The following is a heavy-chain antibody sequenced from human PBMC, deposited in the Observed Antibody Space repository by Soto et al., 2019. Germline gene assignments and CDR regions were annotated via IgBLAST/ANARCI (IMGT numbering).Heavy chain of an antibody. CDR1: GYSFIDYW. CDR3: ARRNGQDYHYGMDV. V-gene: IGHV5-51*01. D-gene: IGHD2-8*01. CDR2: IYPSDSDT. J-gene: IGHJ6*02. Sequence: GESLKIACKGSGYSFIDYWIGWVRQLPGKGLEWMGMIYPSDSDTRYSPSFQGQVTISADKSISTAYLQWSSLKASDTAMYYCARRNGQDYHYGMDVWGQGTTVTVSS.